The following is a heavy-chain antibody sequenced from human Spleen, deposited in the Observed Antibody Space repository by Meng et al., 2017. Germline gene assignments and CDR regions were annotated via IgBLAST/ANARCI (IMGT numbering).Heavy chain of an antibody. V-gene: IGHV3-74*01. D-gene: IGHD6-13*01. CDR3: ASLYSSAWYGRDY. CDR2: INGDGTIT. Sequence: GESLKISCAASGFTFSDYWMHWVRQAPGKGLMWVSRINGDGTITSYADSVKGRFTISRDNAKNTLYLQMNSLRAEDTAVYYCASLYSSAWYGRDYWGQGTLVTVSS. J-gene: IGHJ4*02. CDR1: GFTFSDYW.